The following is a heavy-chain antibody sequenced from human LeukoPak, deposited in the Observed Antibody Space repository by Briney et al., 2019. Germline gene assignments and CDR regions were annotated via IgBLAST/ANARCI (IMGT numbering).Heavy chain of an antibody. CDR2: IYYSGST. V-gene: IGHV4-59*01. CDR1: GGSISSYY. CDR3: ARSPGYSYGKGAFDI. Sequence: PSETLSLTCTVSGGSISSYYWSWIRQPPGKGLEWIGYIYYSGSTNYNPSLKSRVTISVDTSKNQFSLKLSSVTAADTAVYYCARSPGYSYGKGAFDIWGQGTMVTVSS. D-gene: IGHD5-18*01. J-gene: IGHJ3*02.